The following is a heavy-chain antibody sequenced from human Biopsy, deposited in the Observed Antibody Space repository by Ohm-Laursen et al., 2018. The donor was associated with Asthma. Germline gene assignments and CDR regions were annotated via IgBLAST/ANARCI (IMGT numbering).Heavy chain of an antibody. CDR1: GFTFSSYS. CDR2: ISSSSSYI. J-gene: IGHJ4*02. CDR3: AKGEWELLGANFDY. Sequence: LSLTCAASGFTFSSYSMNWVRQAPGKGLEWVSSISSSSSYIYYADSVKGRFTISRDNAKNSLYLQMNSLRAEDTALYYCAKGEWELLGANFDYWGQGTLVTVSS. V-gene: IGHV3-21*04. D-gene: IGHD1-26*01.